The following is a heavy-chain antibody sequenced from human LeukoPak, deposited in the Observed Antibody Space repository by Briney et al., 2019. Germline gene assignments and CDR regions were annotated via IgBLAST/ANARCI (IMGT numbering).Heavy chain of an antibody. CDR1: GFSFSSYA. CDR3: AKISWDGRGTFD. D-gene: IGHD1/OR15-1a*01. J-gene: IGHJ4*02. Sequence: GGSLRLSCAASGFSFSSYAMSWVRQAPGKGLEWVSGISGSGASTYHADSVKGRFTISRDNSQDTLSLQMNSLRAEDTAVYYCAKISWDGRGTFDWGRGTLVTVSS. V-gene: IGHV3-23*01. CDR2: ISGSGAST.